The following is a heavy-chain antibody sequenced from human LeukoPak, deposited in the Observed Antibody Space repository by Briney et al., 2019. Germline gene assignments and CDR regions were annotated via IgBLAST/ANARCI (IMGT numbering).Heavy chain of an antibody. V-gene: IGHV3-30*02. J-gene: IGHJ4*02. CDR3: AKDLTFGDGRWEFDV. D-gene: IGHD3-16*01. CDR2: IRYDGSNK. Sequence: GGSLRLSCAASGFTFSSFGTHWVRQVRQAPGKGLEWVAFIRYDGSNKYYADSVKGRFTISRDNSKNTLYLQMNSLRTEDTAVYYCAKDLTFGDGRWEFDVWGQGTLVTVSS. CDR1: GFTFSSFG.